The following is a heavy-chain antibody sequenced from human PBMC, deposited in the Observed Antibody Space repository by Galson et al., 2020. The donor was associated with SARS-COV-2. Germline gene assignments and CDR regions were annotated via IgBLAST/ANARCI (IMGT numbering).Heavy chain of an antibody. J-gene: IGHJ4*02. Sequence: PSETLSLTCTVSGGSISSGGYYWSWIRQHPGKGLEWIGYIYYSGSTYYNPSLKSRVTISVDTSKNQFSLKLSSVTAADTAVYYCARAQKWTLGIVRHFDYWGQGTLVTVSS. D-gene: IGHD7-27*01. CDR2: IYYSGST. V-gene: IGHV4-31*03. CDR3: ARAQKWTLGIVRHFDY. CDR1: GGSISSGGYY.